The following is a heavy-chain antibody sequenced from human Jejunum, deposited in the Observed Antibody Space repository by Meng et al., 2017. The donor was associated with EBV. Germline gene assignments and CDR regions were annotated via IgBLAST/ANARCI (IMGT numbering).Heavy chain of an antibody. CDR2: INPGNGET. J-gene: IGHJ4*02. Sequence: QGQLVQSGEEVKKPGASVKLSCKASGYTFTNYPIHWVRQAPGQRPEWMGCINPGNGETEFSQKFQGRVTITRDTSATTAYMELTSLRSEDTAVYYCASRPGFNIGPFDYWGQGTLVTVSS. D-gene: IGHD3/OR15-3a*01. V-gene: IGHV1-3*01. CDR1: GYTFTNYP. CDR3: ASRPGFNIGPFDY.